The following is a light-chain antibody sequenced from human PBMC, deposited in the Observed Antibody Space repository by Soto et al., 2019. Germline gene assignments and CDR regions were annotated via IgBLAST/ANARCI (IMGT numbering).Light chain of an antibody. Sequence: QSVLTQPPSVSGAPGQRITICCTGSSSNIGARYDVHWYQHLPGRAPKLLIYGNNKRPSGVPDRFSGSKSGTSASLAITGLQAEDEADYYCQSYDSRLSGWLFGGGTQLTVL. V-gene: IGLV1-40*01. CDR2: GNN. CDR3: QSYDSRLSGWL. CDR1: SSNIGARYD. J-gene: IGLJ2*01.